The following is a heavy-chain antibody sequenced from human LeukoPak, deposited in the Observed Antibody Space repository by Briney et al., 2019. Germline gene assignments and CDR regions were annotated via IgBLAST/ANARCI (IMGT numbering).Heavy chain of an antibody. CDR3: ARGGRGRNWFDP. J-gene: IGHJ5*02. CDR1: GXXXXXVSXX. Sequence: TSETLSLTCTVXGXXXXXVSXXXXXXRXPXXKXXEXIGYIYYSVTTKYNLPLKSRVTLSVDTSENQFSLKPTSVTAADTAVYYCARGGRGRNWFDPWGQGTLVTVSS. V-gene: IGHV4-61*01. D-gene: IGHD3-10*01. CDR2: IYYSVTT.